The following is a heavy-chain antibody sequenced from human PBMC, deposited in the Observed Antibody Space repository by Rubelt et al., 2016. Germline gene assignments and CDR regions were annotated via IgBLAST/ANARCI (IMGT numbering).Heavy chain of an antibody. J-gene: IGHJ4*02. D-gene: IGHD2-2*01. CDR1: GVSISGSSYY. CDR2: IYYSGDS. V-gene: IGHV4-39*01. CDR3: ARQRLYCSRTSCYDLDY. Sequence: QVQLQESGPGLVKPSETLSLTCTVSGVSISGSSYYWGWIRQPPGKGLEWIGSIYYSGDSYYNPSLKSRVTMSVDTSKNQFSLKLTSVTAAETAVYYCARQRLYCSRTSCYDLDYWGQGTLVTVSS.